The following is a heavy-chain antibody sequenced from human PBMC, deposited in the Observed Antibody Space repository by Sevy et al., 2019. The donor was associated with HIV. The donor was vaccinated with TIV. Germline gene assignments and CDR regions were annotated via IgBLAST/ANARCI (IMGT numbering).Heavy chain of an antibody. CDR2: MNPNSGNT. CDR3: AGGFGEFYYYYGMDV. V-gene: IGHV1-8*01. CDR1: GYTFTSYD. Sequence: ASVKVSCKASGYTFTSYDINWVRQATGQGLEWMGWMNPNSGNTGYAQKFQGRVTMTRNTSISTAYMELSSLGSEDTAVYYCAGGFGEFYYYYGMDVWGQGTTVTVSS. D-gene: IGHD3-10*01. J-gene: IGHJ6*02.